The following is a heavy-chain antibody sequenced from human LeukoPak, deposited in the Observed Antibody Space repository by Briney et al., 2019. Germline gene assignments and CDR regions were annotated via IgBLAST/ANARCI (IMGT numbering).Heavy chain of an antibody. CDR2: ISDDGSGT. J-gene: IGHJ4*02. CDR1: GFTFSDYA. D-gene: IGHD3-22*01. V-gene: IGHV3-23*01. Sequence: GGSLRLSCAASGFTFSDYAMSWVRQAPGQGLEWVSTISDDGSGTYYADSVKGRFTISRGNSKNTLFLQINSLRAEDSAVYYCATDRERDPSVYYLVGGQGTLITVSS. CDR3: ATDRERDPSVYYLV.